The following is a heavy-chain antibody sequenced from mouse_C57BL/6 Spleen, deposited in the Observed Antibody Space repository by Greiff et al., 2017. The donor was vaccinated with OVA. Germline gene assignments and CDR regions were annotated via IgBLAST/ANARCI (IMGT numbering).Heavy chain of an antibody. D-gene: IGHD2-4*01. CDR2: IRSKSNNYAT. CDR3: VRQGLRRDFDY. Sequence: EVHLVESGGGLVQPKGSLKLSCAASGFSFNTYAMNWVRQAPGKGLEWVARIRSKSNNYATYYADSVKDRFTISRDDSESMLYLQMNNLKTEDTAMYYCVRQGLRRDFDYWGQGTTLTVSS. J-gene: IGHJ2*01. V-gene: IGHV10-1*01. CDR1: GFSFNTYA.